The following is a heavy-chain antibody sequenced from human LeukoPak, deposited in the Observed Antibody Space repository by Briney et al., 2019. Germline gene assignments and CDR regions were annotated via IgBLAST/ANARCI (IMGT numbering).Heavy chain of an antibody. CDR3: ARGVGRYSSGWYDY. D-gene: IGHD6-19*01. J-gene: IGHJ4*02. CDR1: GFTFSSYD. Sequence: GGSLRLSCAASGFTFSSYDMHWVRQATGKGLEWVSAIGTAGDTYYPGSVKGRFTISRENAKNSLYLQMNSLRAGDTAVYYCARGVGRYSSGWYDYWGQGTLVTVSS. V-gene: IGHV3-13*01. CDR2: IGTAGDT.